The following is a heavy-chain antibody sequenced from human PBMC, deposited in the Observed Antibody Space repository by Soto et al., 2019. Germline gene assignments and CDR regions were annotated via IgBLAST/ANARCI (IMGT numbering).Heavy chain of an antibody. Sequence: QVQLVQSGAEVKKPGASVKVSCKASGYTFTSYDINWVRQATGQGLEWMGWMNPNSGNTGYAQKFQGRVTMTRNTXIXTXXMELSSLRSEDTAVYYCARGPYPYNWNYDPAGMDVWGQGTTVTVSS. J-gene: IGHJ6*02. V-gene: IGHV1-8*01. CDR1: GYTFTSYD. CDR3: ARGPYPYNWNYDPAGMDV. D-gene: IGHD1-7*01. CDR2: MNPNSGNT.